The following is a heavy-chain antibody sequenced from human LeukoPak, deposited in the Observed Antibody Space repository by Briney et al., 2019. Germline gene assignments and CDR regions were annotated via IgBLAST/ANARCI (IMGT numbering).Heavy chain of an antibody. CDR2: INTDGSST. CDR3: ARADSSGWYPPLDY. D-gene: IGHD6-19*01. V-gene: IGHV3-74*01. J-gene: IGHJ4*02. CDR1: GFTFSSYW. Sequence: TGGSLRLSCAASGFTFSSYWMHWVRQAPGKGLVWVSRINTDGSSTSCADSVKGRFTISRDNAKNTLYLQMNSLRAEDTAVYYCARADSSGWYPPLDYWGQGTLVTVSS.